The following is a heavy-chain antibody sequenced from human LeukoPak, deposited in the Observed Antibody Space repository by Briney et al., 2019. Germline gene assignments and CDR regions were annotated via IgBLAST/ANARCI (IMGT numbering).Heavy chain of an antibody. D-gene: IGHD6-19*01. CDR1: GFTFNDYN. V-gene: IGHV3-21*01. CDR2: ITASSSYI. J-gene: IGHJ4*02. Sequence: PGGSLRLSCAASGFTFNDYNMNWVRQAPGKGLEWVSSITASSSYIYYADSVKGRFTISRDNAKNSLYLQINSLRAEDTAVYYCAKGYRSGWNFDYWGQGTLVTVSS. CDR3: AKGYRSGWNFDY.